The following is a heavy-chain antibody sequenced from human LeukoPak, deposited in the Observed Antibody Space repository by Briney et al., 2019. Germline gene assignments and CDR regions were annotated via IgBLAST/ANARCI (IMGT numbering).Heavy chain of an antibody. CDR2: IKQDGSDK. J-gene: IGHJ5*02. D-gene: IGHD2-21*01. CDR3: RIARAVPDQ. V-gene: IGHV3-7*01. CDR1: GFTFTTYW. Sequence: GGSLRLSCAASGFTFTTYWMAWVRQAPGKGPEWVANIKQDGSDKYCMDSVKGRFTISRDNANNSLYLQMSSLTVEDTAVYCARIARAVPDQWGQGTRVTVSS.